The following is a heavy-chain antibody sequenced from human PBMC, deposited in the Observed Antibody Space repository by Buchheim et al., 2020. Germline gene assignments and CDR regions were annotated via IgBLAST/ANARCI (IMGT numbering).Heavy chain of an antibody. D-gene: IGHD2-15*01. CDR2: IYYSGST. Sequence: QVQLQESGPGLVKPSETLSLTCTVSGGSISSYYWSWIRQPPGKGLEWIGYIYYSGSTNYNPSLKSRVTISVDTSKNQFCLKLSSVTAADTAVYYCARALTGFYCSGGSCYYDYWGQGTL. J-gene: IGHJ4*02. V-gene: IGHV4-59*01. CDR1: GGSISSYY. CDR3: ARALTGFYCSGGSCYYDY.